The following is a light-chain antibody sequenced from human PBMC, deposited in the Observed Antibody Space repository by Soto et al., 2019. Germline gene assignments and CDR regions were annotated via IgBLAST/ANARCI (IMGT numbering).Light chain of an antibody. CDR1: QGISSSY. CDR3: QQLNSYPRT. J-gene: IGKJ3*01. CDR2: AAS. V-gene: IGKV1-9*01. Sequence: DIQLTQSPSFLSASVGDRVTITCRASQGISSSYLAWYQQKPGKAPKLLIYAASTLQRGVPSTFSGSGSGTEFTLTISSLQPEDFATYCCQQLNSYPRTFGPGTKVDIK.